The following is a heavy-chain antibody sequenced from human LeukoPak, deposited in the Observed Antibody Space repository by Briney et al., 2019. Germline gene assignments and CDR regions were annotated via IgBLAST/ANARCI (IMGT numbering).Heavy chain of an antibody. CDR3: ATSANHGWFDP. V-gene: IGHV4-39*07. D-gene: IGHD1-14*01. CDR2: VYYSGST. CDR1: GASMTGSNYY. J-gene: IGHJ5*02. Sequence: SETLSLTCTVSGASMTGSNYYWAWIRQPPGKGLEWIGSVYYSGSTFYNPSLKSRVTISVDMSKNQFSLTLNSVTAADTAVYYCATSANHGWFDPWGQGTLVTVSS.